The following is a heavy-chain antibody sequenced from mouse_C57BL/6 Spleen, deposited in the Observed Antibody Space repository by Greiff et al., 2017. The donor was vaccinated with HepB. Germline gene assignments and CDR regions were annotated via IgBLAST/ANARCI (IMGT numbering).Heavy chain of an antibody. CDR2: IYPGDGDT. CDR3: ARTPHSNDYAMDY. V-gene: IGHV1-82*01. D-gene: IGHD2-5*01. J-gene: IGHJ4*01. CDR1: GYAFSSSW. Sequence: QVQLQQSGPELVKPGASVKISCKASGYAFSSSWMNWVKQRPGKGLEWIGRIYPGDGDTNYNGKFKGKATLTADKSSRTAYMQLSSLTSEDAAVYFCARTPHSNDYAMDYWGQGTSVTVSS.